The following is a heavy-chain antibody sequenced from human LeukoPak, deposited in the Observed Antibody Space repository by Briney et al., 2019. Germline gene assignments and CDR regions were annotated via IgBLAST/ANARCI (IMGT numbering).Heavy chain of an antibody. CDR3: ARIILLPPGGDYFDY. V-gene: IGHV3-53*01. J-gene: IGHJ4*02. CDR2: IYSGGDT. D-gene: IGHD2-21*01. CDR1: GFSISNNY. Sequence: PGGSLRLSCAASGFSISNNYMTWVRQTPEKGLEWVAVIYSGGDTYYADSMKGRFTISRDTSKNTLFLQLDSLRAEDTAIYYCARIILLPPGGDYFDYWGQGTLVTVSS.